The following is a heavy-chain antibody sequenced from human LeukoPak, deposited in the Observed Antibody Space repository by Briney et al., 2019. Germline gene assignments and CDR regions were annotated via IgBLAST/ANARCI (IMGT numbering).Heavy chain of an antibody. CDR1: GYTFTGYY. Sequence: GASVKVSCKASGYTFTGYYMHWVRQAPGQGLEWMGIINPSGGSTSYAQKFQGRVTMTRDTSTSTVYMELSSLRSEDTAVYYCAKSLDTAMGRKGMDVWGQGTTVTVSS. CDR2: INPSGGST. V-gene: IGHV1-46*01. J-gene: IGHJ6*02. CDR3: AKSLDTAMGRKGMDV. D-gene: IGHD5-18*01.